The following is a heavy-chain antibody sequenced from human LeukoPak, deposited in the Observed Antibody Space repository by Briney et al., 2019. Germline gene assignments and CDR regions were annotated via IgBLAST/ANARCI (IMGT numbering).Heavy chain of an antibody. CDR2: IYYSGST. CDR3: ARHRLPNYYDSSGYDRSWFDP. V-gene: IGHV4-39*01. Sequence: SETLSLTCTVSGGSISSSSYYWGWIRQPPGKGLEWIGSIYYSGSTYYNPSLKSRVTISVDTSKNQFSLKLSSVTAADTAVYYCARHRLPNYYDSSGYDRSWFDPWGQGTLVTVSS. D-gene: IGHD3-22*01. J-gene: IGHJ5*02. CDR1: GGSISSSSYY.